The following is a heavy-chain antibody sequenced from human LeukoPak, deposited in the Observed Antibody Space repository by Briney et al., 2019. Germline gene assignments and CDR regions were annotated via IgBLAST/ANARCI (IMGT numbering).Heavy chain of an antibody. CDR3: AREWFGGYFDY. J-gene: IGHJ4*02. CDR1: GGSISNGDDY. D-gene: IGHD3-10*01. V-gene: IGHV4-30-4*01. Sequence: SETLSLTCTVSGGSISNGDDYWSWIRQPPGKGLEWIGYIYYSGSTYYNPSLKSRVTISVDTSKNQFSLKLSSVTAADTAVYYCAREWFGGYFDYWGQGTLVTVSS. CDR2: IYYSGST.